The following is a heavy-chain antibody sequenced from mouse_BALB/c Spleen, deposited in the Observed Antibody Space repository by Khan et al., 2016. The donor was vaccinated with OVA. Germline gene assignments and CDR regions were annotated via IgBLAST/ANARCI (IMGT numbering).Heavy chain of an antibody. Sequence: QVQLKQSGPGLVLPSQSLSITCTVSGFSLTNYSLHWVRQSPGKGLEWLGVIWSAGSTDYNAAFISRLTIRKDNSRSQVFFKMNSLQPNDTAIYYWARRGYEYGRGALFAYWGQGTLVTVSA. CDR1: GFSLTNYS. J-gene: IGHJ3*01. V-gene: IGHV2-2*02. D-gene: IGHD2-4*01. CDR2: IWSAGST. CDR3: ARRGYEYGRGALFAY.